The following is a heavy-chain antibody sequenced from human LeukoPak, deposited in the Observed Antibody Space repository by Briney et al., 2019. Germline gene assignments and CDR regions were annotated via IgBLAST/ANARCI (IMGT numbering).Heavy chain of an antibody. CDR2: IYYSGST. V-gene: IGHV4-31*03. J-gene: IGHJ4*02. CDR3: ARASSAPGLLDY. D-gene: IGHD6-6*01. Sequence: SETLSLTCTVSGGSISSGGYYWSWIRQHPGKGLEWIGYIYYSGSTYYNPSLKSRVTISVDTSKNQFSLKLSSVTAADTAVYYCARASSAPGLLDYWGQGTLVTVSS. CDR1: GGSISSGGYY.